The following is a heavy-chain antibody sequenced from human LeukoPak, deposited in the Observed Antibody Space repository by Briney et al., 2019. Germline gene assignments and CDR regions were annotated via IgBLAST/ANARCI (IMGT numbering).Heavy chain of an antibody. Sequence: GGSLRLSCAASGFTFSSYSMNWVRQAPGKGLEWFSYISSGSGTIYYADSVKGRFTISRDNAKNSLYVQMNSLRAEDTAVYYCASSTASRAFDMWGQGTMVTVSS. V-gene: IGHV3-48*01. J-gene: IGHJ3*02. CDR2: ISSGSGTI. D-gene: IGHD3-3*02. CDR3: ASSTASRAFDM. CDR1: GFTFSSYS.